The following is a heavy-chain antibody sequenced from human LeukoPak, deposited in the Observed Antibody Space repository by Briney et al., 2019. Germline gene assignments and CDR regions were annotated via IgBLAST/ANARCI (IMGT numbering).Heavy chain of an antibody. Sequence: GGSLRLSCAASGFSFSSYWMSWVRQAPGKGLEWVANIKPDGSEKYYVDSVKGRFTISRDNSKNTLYLQMNSLRAEDTAVYYCAKGESYGEPFDYWGQGTLVTVSS. J-gene: IGHJ4*02. CDR2: IKPDGSEK. D-gene: IGHD5-18*01. CDR3: AKGESYGEPFDY. CDR1: GFSFSSYW. V-gene: IGHV3-7*03.